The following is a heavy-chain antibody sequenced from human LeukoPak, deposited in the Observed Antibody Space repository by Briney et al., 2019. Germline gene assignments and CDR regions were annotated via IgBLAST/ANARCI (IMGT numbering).Heavy chain of an antibody. CDR3: ARDSNSFFDY. J-gene: IGHJ4*02. CDR2: INHSGST. V-gene: IGHV4-34*01. D-gene: IGHD1-1*01. Sequence: SETLSLTCAVYGGSFSGYYWSWIRQPPGKGLEWIGEINHSGSTNYNPSLKSRVTISVDTSKNQFSLKLSSVTAADTAVYYCARDSNSFFDYWGQGTLVTVSS. CDR1: GGSFSGYY.